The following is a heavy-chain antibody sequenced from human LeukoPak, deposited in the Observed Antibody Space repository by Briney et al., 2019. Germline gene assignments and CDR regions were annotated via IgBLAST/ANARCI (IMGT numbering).Heavy chain of an antibody. D-gene: IGHD1-26*01. CDR3: ARDHVGATGDYYYYYMDV. CDR2: IYTSGST. CDR1: GGSISSGNYY. J-gene: IGHJ6*03. Sequence: PSETLSLTCTVSGGSISSGNYYWSWIRQPAGKGLEWIGRIYTSGSTNYNPSLKSRVTISVDTSKNQFSLKLSSVTATDTAVYYCARDHVGATGDYYYYYMDVWGKGTTVIVSS. V-gene: IGHV4-61*02.